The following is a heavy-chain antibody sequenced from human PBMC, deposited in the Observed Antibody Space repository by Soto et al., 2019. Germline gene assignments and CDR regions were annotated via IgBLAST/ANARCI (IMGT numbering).Heavy chain of an antibody. J-gene: IGHJ6*03. V-gene: IGHV3-33*01. CDR1: GFTFSSYG. CDR2: IWYDGSNK. Sequence: GGSLRLSCAASGFTFSSYGMHWVRQAPGKGLEWVAVIWYDGSNKYYADSVKGRFTISRDNSKNTLYLQMNSLRAEDTAVYYCARASDRVYYMDVWGKGTTVTVSS. D-gene: IGHD3-10*01. CDR3: ARASDRVYYMDV.